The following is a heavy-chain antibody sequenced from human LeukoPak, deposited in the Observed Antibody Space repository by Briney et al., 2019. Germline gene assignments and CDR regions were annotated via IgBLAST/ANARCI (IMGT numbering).Heavy chain of an antibody. CDR2: IYYSGST. CDR3: ARLSNNWFDP. CDR1: GGSISSHY. J-gene: IGHJ5*02. V-gene: IGHV4-59*11. Sequence: PSETLSLTCTVSGGSISSHYWSWTRQPPGKGLEWIGGIYYSGSTKFNPSLNSRVTISVDTSKNELSLKLSSVTAADTAVYYCARLSNNWFDPWGQGTLVTVSS.